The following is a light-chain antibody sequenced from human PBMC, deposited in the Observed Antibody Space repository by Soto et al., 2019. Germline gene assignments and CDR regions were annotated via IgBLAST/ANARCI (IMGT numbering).Light chain of an antibody. J-gene: IGKJ1*01. V-gene: IGKV1-5*01. CDR2: DAS. CDR3: QQYSDSSGA. CDR1: QSIGTG. Sequence: DIQMTQSPSTLSGSLGDRVTITCGASQSIGTGLSWYQQKPGKASKLLIFDASTLESGVPSRFSGSGSGTDFTLTISSLQPDDFATYYCQQYSDSSGAFGQGTKVDIK.